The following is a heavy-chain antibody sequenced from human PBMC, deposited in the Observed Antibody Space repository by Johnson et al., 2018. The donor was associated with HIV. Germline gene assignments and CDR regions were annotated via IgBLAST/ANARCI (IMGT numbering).Heavy chain of an antibody. V-gene: IGHV3-20*04. D-gene: IGHD6-19*01. J-gene: IGHJ3*02. CDR2: INWNGGST. CDR1: GFTFDDYG. CDR3: ARAGGAVRVNGFDM. Sequence: MLLVESGGGLVQPGGSLRLSCAASGFTFDDYGMSWVRQAPGQGLEWVSGINWNGGSTGYAASVKGRFTISRDNAKNSLYLQMNSLRAEDTALYYCARAGGAVRVNGFDMWGQGTMVTVSS.